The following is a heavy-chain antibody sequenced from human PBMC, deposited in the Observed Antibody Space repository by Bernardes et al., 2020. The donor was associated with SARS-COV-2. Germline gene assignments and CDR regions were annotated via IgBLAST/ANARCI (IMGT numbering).Heavy chain of an antibody. CDR1: GSSVSSVGCY. CDR3: ARDVRGGTLDY. J-gene: IGHJ4*02. D-gene: IGHD2-15*01. V-gene: IGHV4-61*08. CDR2: IYYNGNT. Sequence: SGPLSLTCTVSGSSVSSVGCYWSWLLQPPGKGLEWVGFIYYNGNTNYNPSLKSRVTISVDTSKNQLSLKLTSVTAADTAVYYCARDVRGGTLDYWGQGTPVTVSS.